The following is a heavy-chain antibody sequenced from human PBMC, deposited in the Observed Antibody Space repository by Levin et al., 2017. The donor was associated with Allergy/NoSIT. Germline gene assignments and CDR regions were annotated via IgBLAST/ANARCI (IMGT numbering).Heavy chain of an antibody. CDR3: AAQPLGTAGRYWFDP. CDR2: IIPIFGTA. Sequence: ASVKVSCKASGGTFSSYAISWVRQAPGQGLEWMGGIIPIFGTANYAQKFQGRVTITADESTSTAYMELSSLRSEDTAVYYCAAQPLGTAGRYWFDPWGQGTLVTVSS. D-gene: IGHD1-1*01. V-gene: IGHV1-69*13. CDR1: GGTFSSYA. J-gene: IGHJ5*02.